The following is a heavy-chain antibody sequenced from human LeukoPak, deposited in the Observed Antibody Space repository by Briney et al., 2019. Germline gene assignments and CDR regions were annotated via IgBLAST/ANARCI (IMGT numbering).Heavy chain of an antibody. J-gene: IGHJ4*02. CDR3: ARWDSSSWYPFFDY. Sequence: ASVKVSCKASGYTVTSYYISWVRQAPGQGLEWMGWISAYNGNTNYAQKLQGRVTMTTDTSTSTAYMELRSLRSDDTAVYYCARWDSSSWYPFFDYWGQGTLVTVSS. CDR2: ISAYNGNT. V-gene: IGHV1-18*01. D-gene: IGHD6-13*01. CDR1: GYTVTSYY.